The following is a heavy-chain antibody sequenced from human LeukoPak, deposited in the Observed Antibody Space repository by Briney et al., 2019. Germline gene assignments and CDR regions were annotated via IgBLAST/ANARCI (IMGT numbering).Heavy chain of an antibody. CDR3: AKVGEIGTTFAWFDP. CDR1: GDSVSSNSAA. V-gene: IGHV6-1*01. D-gene: IGHD1-7*01. Sequence: SQTLSLTCAISGDSVSSNSAAWNWIRQSPSRGLEWLGRTYYRSKWYNEYAVSVKSRLTINPDTSKNQFSLQLNSVTPEDTAVYYCAKVGEIGTTFAWFDPWGQGTLVTVSS. CDR2: TYYRSKWYN. J-gene: IGHJ5*02.